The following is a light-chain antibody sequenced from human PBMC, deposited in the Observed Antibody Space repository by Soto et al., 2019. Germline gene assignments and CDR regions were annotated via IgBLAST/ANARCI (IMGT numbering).Light chain of an antibody. J-gene: IGKJ4*01. CDR3: QQYNNWLRGLT. CDR2: RAS. CDR1: QSISTN. V-gene: IGKV3-15*01. Sequence: EKVMTQSPVTLSMSPGERATLSCRASQSISTNLAWYHQKPGQAPRLLIYRASTRAAGVPARFSGSGSGTDFTLTISSLQPEDFAVYYCQQYNNWLRGLTFGGGTKVEIK.